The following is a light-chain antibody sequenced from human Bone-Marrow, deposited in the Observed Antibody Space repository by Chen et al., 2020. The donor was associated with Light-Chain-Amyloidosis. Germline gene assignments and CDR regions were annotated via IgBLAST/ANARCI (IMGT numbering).Light chain of an antibody. Sequence: SYELTQPPSVSVSPGQTARITCSGDDLPTKYAYWYQQKPGQAPVLVIHRDTERPSGISERVSGSSSGTTATLTISGVQAEDEADYLCQSADSSGTYEVIFGGGTKLTVL. CDR1: DLPTKY. J-gene: IGLJ2*01. V-gene: IGLV3-25*03. CDR2: RDT. CDR3: QSADSSGTYEVI.